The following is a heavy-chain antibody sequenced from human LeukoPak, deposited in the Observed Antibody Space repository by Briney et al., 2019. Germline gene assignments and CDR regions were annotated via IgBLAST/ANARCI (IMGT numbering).Heavy chain of an antibody. CDR2: INPNSGGT. CDR1: GYTFTGYY. D-gene: IGHD3-9*01. CDR3: ARVRTAGYYDILTGYRVFDY. Sequence: GASVKVSCKASGYTFTGYYMHWVRQAPGQGLEWMGWINPNSGGTNYAQKFQGRVTMTRDTSISTAYMELSRLRSDDTAVYYCARVRTAGYYDILTGYRVFDYWGQGTLVTVSP. J-gene: IGHJ4*02. V-gene: IGHV1-2*02.